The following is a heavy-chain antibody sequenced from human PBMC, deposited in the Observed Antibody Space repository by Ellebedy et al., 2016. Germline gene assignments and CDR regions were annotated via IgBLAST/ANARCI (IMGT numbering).Heavy chain of an antibody. J-gene: IGHJ6*02. CDR1: GFTFSSYG. CDR3: ARIPESGYLYYYYGMDV. Sequence: GGSLRLSCAASGFTFSSYGMHWVRQAPGKGLEWVAVIWYDGSNKYYADSLKGRFTISRDNSKNTLYLQMNSLSAEDTAVYYCARIPESGYLYYYYGMDVWGQGTTVTVSS. V-gene: IGHV3-33*01. D-gene: IGHD3-22*01. CDR2: IWYDGSNK.